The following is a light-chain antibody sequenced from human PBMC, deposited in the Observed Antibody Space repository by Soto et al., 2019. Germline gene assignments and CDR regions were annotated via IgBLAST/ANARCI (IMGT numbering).Light chain of an antibody. Sequence: EIVVTQSPLSLPVTPGEPASISSTSSQSLLHSNGNTYSDWNLQKPGQSPQLLIYLGSNRASGVSDRFSGSGSGTDFTLNISRVEAEDVGVYYCMQALHARTFGQGTKVEIK. J-gene: IGKJ1*01. CDR1: QSLLHSNGNTY. V-gene: IGKV2-28*01. CDR2: LGS. CDR3: MQALHART.